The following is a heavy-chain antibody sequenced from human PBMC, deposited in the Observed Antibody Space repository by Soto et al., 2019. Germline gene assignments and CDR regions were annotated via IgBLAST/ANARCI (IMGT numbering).Heavy chain of an antibody. CDR2: IYYSGGT. D-gene: IGHD3-10*01. V-gene: IGHV4-31*03. CDR3: ARAMVRGVLGS. J-gene: IGHJ5*01. Sequence: SETLSLTCTVSGGSISHADYYWSWIRQHPGKGLEWIGYIYYSGGTYFNPSLESRVTMSVDTSKNQFSLNLNSVTAADTAVYYCARAMVRGVLGSWGQGTLVTVTS. CDR1: GGSISHADYY.